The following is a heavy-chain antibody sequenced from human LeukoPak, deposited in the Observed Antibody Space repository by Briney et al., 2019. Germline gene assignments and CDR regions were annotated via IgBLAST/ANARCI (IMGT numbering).Heavy chain of an antibody. V-gene: IGHV3-66*01. J-gene: IGHJ4*02. CDR3: ASDSSGYYSGLDY. D-gene: IGHD3-22*01. CDR1: GFTVSSNY. Sequence: GGSLRLSCAASGFTVSSNYMSWVRQAPGKGLEWVSVIYSGGSTYYADSVKGRFTISRDNSKNTLYLQMNSLRAEDTAVYYCASDSSGYYSGLDYWGQGTLVTVSS. CDR2: IYSGGST.